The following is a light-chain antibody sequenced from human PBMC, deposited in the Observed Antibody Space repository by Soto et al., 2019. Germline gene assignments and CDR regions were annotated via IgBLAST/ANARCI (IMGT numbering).Light chain of an antibody. V-gene: IGLV2-14*01. Sequence: QSALTQPASVSGSPGQSITISCTGTSTDVGGYKYVSWYQQHPGKAPKLIIYEVSNRPSGISHRFSGSKSGNTASLTISGLQAEDEADYYCSSYAGSNNLVFGGGTKLTVL. CDR1: STDVGGYKY. CDR3: SSYAGSNNLV. CDR2: EVS. J-gene: IGLJ2*01.